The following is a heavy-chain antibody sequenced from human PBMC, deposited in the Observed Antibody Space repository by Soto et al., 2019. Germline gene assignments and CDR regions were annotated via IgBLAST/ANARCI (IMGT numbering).Heavy chain of an antibody. CDR3: AMLGGWSGGSTDMDV. D-gene: IGHD6-19*01. CDR2: IRRKANSYTT. J-gene: IGHJ6*02. CDR1: GLIFSDYH. V-gene: IGHV3-72*01. Sequence: EVQLVESGGGLVQPGGSLRLSCAASGLIFSDYHMDWARQAPGKGLEWVGRIRRKANSYTTEYAASVKGRFTISRDDSKNSLYLQMNSLKTEDTAVYYCAMLGGWSGGSTDMDVWGQGTTVTVSS.